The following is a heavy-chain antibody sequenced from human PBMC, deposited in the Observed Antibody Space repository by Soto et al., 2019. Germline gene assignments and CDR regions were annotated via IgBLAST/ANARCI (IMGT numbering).Heavy chain of an antibody. J-gene: IGHJ4*02. CDR2: INGDGRTT. CDR1: GFTFSSHW. V-gene: IGHV3-74*01. Sequence: PGGSLRLSCAASGFTFSSHWRHWVRQAPGKGLVWLSRINGDGRTTSYADSVKGRFTISRDNARNTVHLQMNSLRLDDTAVYYCARVVMAGTSDFDYWGRGTMVTVSS. CDR3: ARVVMAGTSDFDY. D-gene: IGHD1-7*01.